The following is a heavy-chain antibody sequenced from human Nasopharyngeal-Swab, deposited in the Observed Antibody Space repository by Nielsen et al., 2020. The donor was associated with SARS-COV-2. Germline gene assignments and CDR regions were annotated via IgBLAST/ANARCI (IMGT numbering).Heavy chain of an antibody. D-gene: IGHD2-8*01. J-gene: IGHJ6*03. V-gene: IGHV3-30*18. Sequence: GGSLRLSCAASGFTFSSYGMHWVRQAPGKGLEWVAVISYDGSNKYYADSVKGRFTISRDNSKNTLYLQMNSLRAEDTAVYYCAKVLGVYYHMDVWGKGTTVTVSS. CDR3: AKVLGVYYHMDV. CDR2: ISYDGSNK. CDR1: GFTFSSYG.